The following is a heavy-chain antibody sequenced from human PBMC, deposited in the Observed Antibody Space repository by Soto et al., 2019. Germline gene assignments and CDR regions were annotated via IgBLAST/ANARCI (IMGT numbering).Heavy chain of an antibody. CDR2: IIPILGIA. Sequence: QVQLVQSGAEVKKPGSSVKVSCKASGGTFSSYTISWVRQAPGQGLEWMGRIIPILGIANYAQKFQGRVTITEDKSTSTADMGLSSLRSEDTAVYYCAGEGGYIYGNYYYYGMDVWGQGTTVTVSS. CDR1: GGTFSSYT. CDR3: AGEGGYIYGNYYYYGMDV. D-gene: IGHD5-18*01. J-gene: IGHJ6*02. V-gene: IGHV1-69*02.